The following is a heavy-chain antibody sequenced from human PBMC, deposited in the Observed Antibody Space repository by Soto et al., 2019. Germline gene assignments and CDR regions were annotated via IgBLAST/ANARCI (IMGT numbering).Heavy chain of an antibody. CDR3: ARDLSSCSSARCYSYYYGMDV. CDR2: INSDGSRT. V-gene: IGHV3-74*01. J-gene: IGHJ6*04. D-gene: IGHD2-2*01. Sequence: PGGSLRLSCTASGFNFSRYWTHWVRQDPGRGLVWVSHINSDGSRTSYADSVKGRFTISRDNAKNTLYLQMNSLRAEDTAVYYCARDLSSCSSARCYSYYYGMDVWGKGTSVTVSS. CDR1: GFNFSRYW.